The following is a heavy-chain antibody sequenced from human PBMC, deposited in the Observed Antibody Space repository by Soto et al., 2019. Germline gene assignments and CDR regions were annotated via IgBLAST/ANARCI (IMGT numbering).Heavy chain of an antibody. Sequence: QVHLQESGPGLVKPSETLSLTCTVSSGSFSSYYWRWIRQPPGKGLEWIGYIHYSGSTNYNPFITIRFTISVDTSNNQFSLKLNSVTAAYTAVYYCAGDSGSYYWYFDLWGRGTLVPVSS. J-gene: IGHJ2*01. CDR1: SGSFSSYY. CDR2: IHYSGST. V-gene: IGHV4-59*01. D-gene: IGHD1-26*01. CDR3: AGDSGSYYWYFDL.